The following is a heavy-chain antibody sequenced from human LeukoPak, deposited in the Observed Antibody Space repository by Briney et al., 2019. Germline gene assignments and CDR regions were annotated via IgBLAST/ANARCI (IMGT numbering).Heavy chain of an antibody. D-gene: IGHD2-15*01. Sequence: SETLSLTCTVSGSSISSSSYYWGWIRQPPGKGLEWIGSIYYSGSTYYNPSLKSRVTISVDTSKNQFSLKLSSVTAADTAVYYCARDSYCSGGSCYSEAFDYWGQGTLVTVSS. V-gene: IGHV4-39*07. CDR3: ARDSYCSGGSCYSEAFDY. J-gene: IGHJ4*02. CDR2: IYYSGST. CDR1: GSSISSSSYY.